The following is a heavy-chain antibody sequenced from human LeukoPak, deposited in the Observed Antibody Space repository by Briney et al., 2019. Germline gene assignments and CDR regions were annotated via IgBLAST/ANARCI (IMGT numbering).Heavy chain of an antibody. CDR2: IGTAGDT. J-gene: IGHJ3*02. CDR3: ARAPIYYDSSGKGDAFDI. CDR1: GFTFSSYD. Sequence: PGRSLRLSCAASGFTFSSYDMHWVRQATGKGLEWVSAIGTAGDTYYPGSVKGRFTISRENAKNSLYLQMNSLRAGDTAVYYCARAPIYYDSSGKGDAFDIRGQGTMVTVSS. V-gene: IGHV3-13*01. D-gene: IGHD3-22*01.